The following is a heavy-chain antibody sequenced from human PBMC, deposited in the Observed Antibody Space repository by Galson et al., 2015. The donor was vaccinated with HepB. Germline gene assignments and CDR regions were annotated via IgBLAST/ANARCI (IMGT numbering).Heavy chain of an antibody. J-gene: IGHJ3*02. Sequence: SVKVSCKASGGTFSSYAISWVRQAPGQGLEWMGGIIPIFGTADYAQKFQGRVTITADESTSTAYMELSSLRSEDTAVYYCARASPYGDYVGGAFDIWGQGTMVTVSS. D-gene: IGHD4-17*01. CDR1: GGTFSSYA. CDR3: ARASPYGDYVGGAFDI. CDR2: IIPIFGTA. V-gene: IGHV1-69*13.